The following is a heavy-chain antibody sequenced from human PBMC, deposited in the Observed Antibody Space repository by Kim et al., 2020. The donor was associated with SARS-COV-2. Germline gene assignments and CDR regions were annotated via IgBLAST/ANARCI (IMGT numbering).Heavy chain of an antibody. Sequence: GGSLRLSCAASGFTFSSYWMHWVRQAPGKGLVWVSRINSDGSSTSYADSVKGRFTISRDNAKNTLYLQMNSLRAEDTAVYYCARGRPGITSYWGRQYYYYGMDVWGQGTTVTVSS. CDR1: GFTFSSYW. V-gene: IGHV3-74*01. J-gene: IGHJ6*02. CDR3: ARGRPGITSYWGRQYYYYGMDV. CDR2: INSDGSST. D-gene: IGHD3-16*01.